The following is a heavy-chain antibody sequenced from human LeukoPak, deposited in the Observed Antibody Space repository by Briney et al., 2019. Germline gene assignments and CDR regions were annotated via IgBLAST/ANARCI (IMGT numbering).Heavy chain of an antibody. CDR3: AKAPSTIVVVPAAIETKIYYYYGMDV. Sequence: GGSLRLSCAASGFTFSSYGMHWVRQAPGKGLEWVAVISYDGSNKSYADSVKGRFTISRDNSKNTLYLQMNSLRAEDTAVYYCAKAPSTIVVVPAAIETKIYYYYGMDVWGQGTTVTVSS. CDR1: GFTFSSYG. D-gene: IGHD2-2*01. CDR2: ISYDGSNK. V-gene: IGHV3-30*18. J-gene: IGHJ6*02.